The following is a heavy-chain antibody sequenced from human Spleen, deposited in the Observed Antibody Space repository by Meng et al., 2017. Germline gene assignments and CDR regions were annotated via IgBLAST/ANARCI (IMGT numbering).Heavy chain of an antibody. Sequence: QVQLQESCPGLVKPSQTLSLNCTVSGGSISSDDYYWSWIRQPPGKGLEWIGYILYSGSTYYNPSLKSRVIISVDTSKNQFSLKLTSVTAADTAVYYCARVRFGVFLNFDYWGQGTLVTVSS. CDR3: ARVRFGVFLNFDY. CDR1: GGSISSDDYY. D-gene: IGHD3-3*01. V-gene: IGHV4-30-4*01. CDR2: ILYSGST. J-gene: IGHJ4*02.